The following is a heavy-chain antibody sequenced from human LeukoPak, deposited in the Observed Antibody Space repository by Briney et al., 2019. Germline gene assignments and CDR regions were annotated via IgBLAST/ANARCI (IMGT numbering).Heavy chain of an antibody. CDR2: ISGSGTNT. Sequence: GGSLRLSCAASEFTFSSYAMNWVRQAPGKGLEWVSAISGSGTNTYYAGSVRGRFTISRDNSNNRLYLQMNSVRAEDTAMYFCAKDTAVILTAPSDSWGQGTLVTVSS. CDR3: AKDTAVILTAPSDS. J-gene: IGHJ4*02. CDR1: EFTFSSYA. D-gene: IGHD2-21*01. V-gene: IGHV3-23*01.